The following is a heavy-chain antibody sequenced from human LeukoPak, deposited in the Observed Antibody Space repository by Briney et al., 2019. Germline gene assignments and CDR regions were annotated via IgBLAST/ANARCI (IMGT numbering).Heavy chain of an antibody. D-gene: IGHD6-13*01. CDR2: IIPIFGTA. J-gene: IGHJ4*02. V-gene: IGHV1-69*01. CDR3: APIAAAGTLVAY. Sequence: VASVTVSCKASGGTFSSYAISWVRQAPGQGLEWMGGIIPIFGTANYAQKFQGRVTITADESTSTAYMELSSLRSEDAAVYYCAPIAAAGTLVAYWGQGTLVTVSS. CDR1: GGTFSSYA.